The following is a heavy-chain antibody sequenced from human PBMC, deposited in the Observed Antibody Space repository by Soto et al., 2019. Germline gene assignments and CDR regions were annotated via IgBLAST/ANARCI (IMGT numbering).Heavy chain of an antibody. CDR1: GGSISSSSYY. Sequence: SETLSLTCTVSGGSISSSSYYWGWIRQPPGKGLEWIGSIYYSGSTYYNPSLKSRVTISVDTSKNQFSLKLSSVTAADTAVYYCARQRTFDYWGQGTLVTVSS. CDR2: IYYSGST. CDR3: ARQRTFDY. J-gene: IGHJ4*02. V-gene: IGHV4-39*01.